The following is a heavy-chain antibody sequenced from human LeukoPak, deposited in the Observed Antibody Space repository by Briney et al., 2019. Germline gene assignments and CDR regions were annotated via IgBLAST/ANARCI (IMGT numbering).Heavy chain of an antibody. CDR3: ARDRWFGELFGYYFDY. V-gene: IGHV3-33*01. CDR1: GFTFSSYG. D-gene: IGHD3-10*01. J-gene: IGHJ4*02. Sequence: QPGRSLRLSCAASGFTFSSYGMHWVRQAPGKGLEWVAVIWYDGSNKYYAGSVKGRFTISRDNSKNTLYLQMNSLRAEDTAVYYCARDRWFGELFGYYFDYWGQGTLVTVSS. CDR2: IWYDGSNK.